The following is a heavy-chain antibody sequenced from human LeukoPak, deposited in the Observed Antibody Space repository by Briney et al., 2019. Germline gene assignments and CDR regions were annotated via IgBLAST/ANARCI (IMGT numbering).Heavy chain of an antibody. CDR2: ISSSGAGT. V-gene: IGHV3-23*01. CDR1: GFTFSSYA. Sequence: GGPLRLSCAASGFTFSSYAMRWVRQAPRKGQEWVSGISSSGAGTYYADSVKGRFTISRDNSKNTLFLQMNTLRAEDTAVYYCAKVEKMATIYAYFDYWGQGTLVTVSS. CDR3: AKVEKMATIYAYFDY. J-gene: IGHJ4*02. D-gene: IGHD5-24*01.